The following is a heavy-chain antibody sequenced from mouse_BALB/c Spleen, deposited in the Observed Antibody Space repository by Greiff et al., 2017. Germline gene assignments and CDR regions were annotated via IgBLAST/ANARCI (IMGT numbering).Heavy chain of an antibody. CDR3: ARHRIYYDYYYYAMDD. V-gene: IGHV5-12-1*01. CDR2: ISSGGGST. D-gene: IGHD2-4*01. Sequence: EVKVVESGGGLVKPGGSLKLSCAASGFAFSSYDMSWVRQTPEKRLEWVAYISSGGGSTYYPDTVKGRFTISRDNAKNTLYLQMSSLKSEDTAMYYCARHRIYYDYYYYAMDDWGQGTSVTVSS. CDR1: GFAFSSYD. J-gene: IGHJ4*01.